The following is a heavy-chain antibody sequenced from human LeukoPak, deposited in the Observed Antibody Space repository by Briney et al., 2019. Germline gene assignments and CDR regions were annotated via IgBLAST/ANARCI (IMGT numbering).Heavy chain of an antibody. V-gene: IGHV1-46*01. Sequence: ASVTVSCKASGYTFSTFYIHWLRQDPGQGLEWMGLINPSGGSTTYAQKFQGRVTMTRDTSTSTVYMELRSLRSDDAALYYCARGPPYGDYFIVFDFWGQGTLVTVSS. CDR3: ARGPPYGDYFIVFDF. CDR2: INPSGGST. D-gene: IGHD4-17*01. J-gene: IGHJ4*02. CDR1: GYTFSTFY.